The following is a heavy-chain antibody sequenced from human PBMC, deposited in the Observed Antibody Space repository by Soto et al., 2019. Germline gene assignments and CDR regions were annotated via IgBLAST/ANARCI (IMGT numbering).Heavy chain of an antibody. CDR3: VRNDLYRFDP. D-gene: IGHD2-8*01. J-gene: IGHJ5*02. CDR1: GGSITSNW. V-gene: IGHV4-4*02. Sequence: QVQLQESGPGLVNPSGTLSLTCAVSGGSITSNWWSWVRQPPGKGLEWIGEIHHSGSFNYNPSLRSRVTISIDKSRNQLSLKLTSVTAADTAVHYCVRNDLYRFDPLGQGILVTVSS. CDR2: IHHSGSF.